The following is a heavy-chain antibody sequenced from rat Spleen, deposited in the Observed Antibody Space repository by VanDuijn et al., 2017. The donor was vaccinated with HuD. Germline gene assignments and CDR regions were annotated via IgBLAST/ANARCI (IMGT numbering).Heavy chain of an antibody. CDR1: GFTFSNYD. Sequence: EVQLVESGGGLVQPGRSMKLSCAASGFTFSNYDMAWVRQAPTKGLEWVASISYDGSSTYYRDSVKGRFTISRDNAKSTLYLQMDSLRSEDTATYYCTTGHYYPSYWGQGVMVTVSS. CDR3: TTGHYYPSY. CDR2: ISYDGSST. J-gene: IGHJ2*01. V-gene: IGHV5-20*01. D-gene: IGHD1-1*01.